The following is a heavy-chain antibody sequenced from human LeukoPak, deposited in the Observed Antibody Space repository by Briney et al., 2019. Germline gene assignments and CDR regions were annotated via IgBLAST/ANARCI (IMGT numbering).Heavy chain of an antibody. CDR3: ASSRRDGYNGSFDY. V-gene: IGHV4-59*08. CDR2: IYYSGRT. CDR1: GGSISSYY. D-gene: IGHD5-24*01. J-gene: IGHJ4*02. Sequence: PSETLSLTCTVSGGSISSYYWSWIRQPPGKGLEWIGYIYYSGRTKYNPSLKSRVTVSVDTSKNQFSLKLSSVTAADTAVYYCASSRRDGYNGSFDYWGQGTLVTVSS.